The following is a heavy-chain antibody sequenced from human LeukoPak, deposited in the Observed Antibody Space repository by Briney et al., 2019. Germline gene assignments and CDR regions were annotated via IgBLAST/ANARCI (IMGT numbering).Heavy chain of an antibody. V-gene: IGHV3-7*01. Sequence: GGSLRLSCAASGFTFSKAWMSWVRQAPGKGLEWVANIKQDGSEKYYVDSVKGRFTISRDNAKNSLYLQMNSLRAEDTAVYYCARDRVVVPSGVGWFDPWGQGTLVTVSS. CDR2: IKQDGSEK. CDR3: ARDRVVVPSGVGWFDP. J-gene: IGHJ5*02. CDR1: GFTFSKAW. D-gene: IGHD2-2*01.